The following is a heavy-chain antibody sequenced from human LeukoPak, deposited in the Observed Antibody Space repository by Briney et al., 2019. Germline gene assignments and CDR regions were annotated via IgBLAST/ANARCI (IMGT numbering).Heavy chain of an antibody. CDR2: IRYDGGNK. CDR1: GFTFSSYG. CDR3: AEDRRRPLYLDY. J-gene: IGHJ4*02. V-gene: IGHV3-30*02. Sequence: GGSLRLSCAASGFTFSSYGMHWVRQAPGKGLEWVAFIRYDGGNKYYADSVKGRFTISRDNSKNTLYLQMNSLRAEDTAVYYCAEDRRRPLYLDYWGPGTLVTVSS.